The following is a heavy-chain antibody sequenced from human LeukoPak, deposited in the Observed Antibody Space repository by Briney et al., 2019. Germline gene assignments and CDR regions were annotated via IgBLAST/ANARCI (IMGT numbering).Heavy chain of an antibody. CDR2: ISRSSRTT. CDR1: GFSFSIYS. V-gene: IGHV3-48*04. CDR3: ARDGFFGGSWNEDDAFDI. Sequence: GGSLRLSCAASGFSFSIYSMNWVRQAPGKGLEWISYISRSSRTTYYADPVKGRFTISRDNAKNSLYLQMNSLRAEDTAVYYCARDGFFGGSWNEDDAFDIWGQGTMVTVS. J-gene: IGHJ3*02. D-gene: IGHD4-23*01.